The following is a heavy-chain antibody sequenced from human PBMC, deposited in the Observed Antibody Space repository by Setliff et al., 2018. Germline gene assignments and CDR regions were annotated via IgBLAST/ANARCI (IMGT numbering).Heavy chain of an antibody. D-gene: IGHD3-9*01. Sequence: ASVKVSCKASGYTFTGYYMNWVRQAPGQGLEWMGWINPNSGGTTYKDKFRGRVTMTSDTSISTAYMELSSLTSDDTAVYYCARDPGPDWAYNYFDPWGQGTLGTVSS. CDR3: ARDPGPDWAYNYFDP. J-gene: IGHJ5*02. CDR2: INPNSGGT. V-gene: IGHV1-2*02. CDR1: GYTFTGYY.